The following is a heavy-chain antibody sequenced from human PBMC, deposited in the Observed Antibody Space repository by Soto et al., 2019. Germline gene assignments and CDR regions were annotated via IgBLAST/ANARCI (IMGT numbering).Heavy chain of an antibody. CDR3: ALVRYFDWSVES. J-gene: IGHJ4*02. CDR1: GCSISSGDYY. Sequence: SETLSLTCTFSGCSISSGDYYLSWIRQPPGKGLEWIGYIYYSGSTYYNPSLKSRVTISVDTSKNQFSLKLSSVTAADTAVYYCALVRYFDWSVESWGQGTLVTVSS. D-gene: IGHD3-9*01. V-gene: IGHV4-30-4*01. CDR2: IYYSGST.